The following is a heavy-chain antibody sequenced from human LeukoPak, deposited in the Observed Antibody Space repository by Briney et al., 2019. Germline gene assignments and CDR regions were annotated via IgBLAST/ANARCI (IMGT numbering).Heavy chain of an antibody. D-gene: IGHD3-10*01. CDR2: ISSSSSYI. Sequence: GGSLRLSCAASGFTFSSYSMNWVRQAPGKGLEWVSSISSSSSYIYYADSVKGRFTISRDNAKNSLYLQMNSLRAEDTAVYYCARQTMVRATQVEWLDPWGQGTLVTVSS. CDR3: ARQTMVRATQVEWLDP. J-gene: IGHJ5*02. V-gene: IGHV3-21*01. CDR1: GFTFSSYS.